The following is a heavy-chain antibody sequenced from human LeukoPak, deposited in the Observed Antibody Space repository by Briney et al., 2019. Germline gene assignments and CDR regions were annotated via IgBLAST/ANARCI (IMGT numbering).Heavy chain of an antibody. V-gene: IGHV4-39*01. Sequence: SETLSLTCTVSGGSITSTVYYWAWIRQPPGKGLEWIGNIYFSGITYYNPSLKSRVTMSVDTSKNQFSLKLSSVTAADTAVFYCAGYPKSCNSGWTAFDIWGQGTMVTVSS. CDR3: AGYPKSCNSGWTAFDI. CDR2: IYFSGIT. J-gene: IGHJ3*02. CDR1: GGSITSTVYY. D-gene: IGHD6-19*01.